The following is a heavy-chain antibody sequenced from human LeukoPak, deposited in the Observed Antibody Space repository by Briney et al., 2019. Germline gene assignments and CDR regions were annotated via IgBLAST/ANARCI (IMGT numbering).Heavy chain of an antibody. CDR3: ARSGGDGYNWGFDY. Sequence: PGGSLRLSCAASGFTFSSYEMNWVRQAPGKGLEWVSYISSSGSNIYYADSVKGRFTISRDNAKNSLYLQMNSLRAEDTAVYYCARSGGDGYNWGFDYWGQGTLVTVSS. J-gene: IGHJ4*02. V-gene: IGHV3-48*03. CDR1: GFTFSSYE. D-gene: IGHD5-24*01. CDR2: ISSSGSNI.